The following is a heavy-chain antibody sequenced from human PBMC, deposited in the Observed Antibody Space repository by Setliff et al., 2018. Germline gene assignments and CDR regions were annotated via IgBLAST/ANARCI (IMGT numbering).Heavy chain of an antibody. V-gene: IGHV1-18*01. CDR3: VRVPRLEWLLPTFDS. J-gene: IGHJ4*02. D-gene: IGHD3-3*01. CDR1: GYNFISYG. CDR2: INTYNGNT. Sequence: ASVKVSCKTSGYNFISYGITWVRQAPGQGLEWMGWINTYNGNTDYAQNLQDRVTMSTDTSTSTAYMELRSLRSDDTAVYYCVRVPRLEWLLPTFDSWGRGTLVTVSS.